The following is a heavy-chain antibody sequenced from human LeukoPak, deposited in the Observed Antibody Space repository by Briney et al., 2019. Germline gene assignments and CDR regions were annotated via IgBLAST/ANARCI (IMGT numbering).Heavy chain of an antibody. D-gene: IGHD3-22*01. CDR1: GFTFSNYG. Sequence: GGSLRLSCAASGFTFSNYGIHWVRQAPGKGPEWVAVIWYDGSNKYYANSVKGRCTISRDNSKNKLYLQMNSLSAEDTAVYYCAKDLDYYESSGYFDNWGQGTLVTVSS. V-gene: IGHV3-33*03. CDR2: IWYDGSNK. J-gene: IGHJ4*02. CDR3: AKDLDYYESSGYFDN.